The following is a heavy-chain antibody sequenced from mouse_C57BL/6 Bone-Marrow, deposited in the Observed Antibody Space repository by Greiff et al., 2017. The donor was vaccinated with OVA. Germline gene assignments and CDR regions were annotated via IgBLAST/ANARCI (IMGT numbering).Heavy chain of an antibody. CDR2: IHPNSGST. V-gene: IGHV1-64*01. D-gene: IGHD1-1*01. Sequence: QVQLKQPGAELVKPGASVKLSCKASGYTFTSYWMHWVKQRPGQGLEWIGMIHPNSGSTNYNEKFKSKATLPVDKSSSTAYMQLSSLTSEDSAVYYCARSGISYYYGSSLAYWGQGTLVTVSA. CDR3: ARSGISYYYGSSLAY. CDR1: GYTFTSYW. J-gene: IGHJ3*01.